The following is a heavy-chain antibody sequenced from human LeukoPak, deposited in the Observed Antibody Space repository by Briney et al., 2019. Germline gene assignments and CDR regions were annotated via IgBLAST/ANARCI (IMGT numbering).Heavy chain of an antibody. D-gene: IGHD4-23*01. J-gene: IGHJ4*02. CDR1: GFTFSTYG. CDR3: AKDSTVVTPNYFDY. V-gene: IGHV3-48*04. CDR2: ISSSSDTI. Sequence: PGGSLRLSCAASGFTFSTYGMNWVRQAPGKGLEWVPYISSSSDTIYYADSVKGRFTISRDNAKNTLYLQMNSLRAEDTAVYYCAKDSTVVTPNYFDYWGQGTLVTVSS.